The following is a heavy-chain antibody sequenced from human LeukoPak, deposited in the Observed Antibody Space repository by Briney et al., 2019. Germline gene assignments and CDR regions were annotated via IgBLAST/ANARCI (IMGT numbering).Heavy chain of an antibody. V-gene: IGHV3-49*04. Sequence: PGGSLRLSCTASGFTFGDYAMSWVRQAPGKGLEWVGFIRSKAYGGTTEYAASVKGRFTISRDDSKGIAYLQMNSLKTEDTAVYYCTISSGRFLEWLSIAYFDYWGQGTLVTVSS. CDR3: TISSGRFLEWLSIAYFDY. J-gene: IGHJ4*02. CDR1: GFTFGDYA. CDR2: IRSKAYGGTT. D-gene: IGHD3-3*01.